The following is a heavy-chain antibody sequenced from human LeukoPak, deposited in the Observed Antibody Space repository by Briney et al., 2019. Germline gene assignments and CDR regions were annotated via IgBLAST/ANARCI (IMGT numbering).Heavy chain of an antibody. D-gene: IGHD3-22*01. CDR2: INPNSGGT. J-gene: IGHJ3*02. CDR1: GYTFTGYY. Sequence: ASVKVSCKASGYTFTGYYVHWVRQAPGQGLEWMGRINPNSGGTNYAQKFQGRVTMTRDTSISTAYMELSRLRSDDTAVYYCASSFTMIVVVVGAFDIWGQGTMVTVSS. V-gene: IGHV1-2*06. CDR3: ASSFTMIVVVVGAFDI.